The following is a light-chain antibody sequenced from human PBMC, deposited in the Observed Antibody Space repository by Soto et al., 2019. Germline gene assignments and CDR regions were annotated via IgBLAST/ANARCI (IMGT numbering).Light chain of an antibody. Sequence: FTHSPTPLPLSLAESASVSGGASQRVRSRYLAWYQQQPDVAPSLLIYDAYSRTAGIPDRFSGSGSGTDFSLTITRLQAEHFTMAYCQRYDSLRTFGQGTKVDI. CDR1: QRVRSRY. CDR3: QRYDSLRT. J-gene: IGKJ1*01. CDR2: DAY. V-gene: IGKV3D-20*01.